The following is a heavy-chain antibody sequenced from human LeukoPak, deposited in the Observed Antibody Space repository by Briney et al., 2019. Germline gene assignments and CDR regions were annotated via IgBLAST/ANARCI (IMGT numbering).Heavy chain of an antibody. Sequence: SETLSLTCTVSGGSISSYYWSWIRQPPGKGLEWIGYIYYSGSTNYNPSLKSRVTISVDTSKNQFSLKLSSVTAADTAVYYCASVTYSDTSSDFDYWGQGALVTVSS. CDR3: ASVTYSDTSSDFDY. J-gene: IGHJ4*02. CDR2: IYYSGST. V-gene: IGHV4-59*08. D-gene: IGHD3-16*01. CDR1: GGSISSYY.